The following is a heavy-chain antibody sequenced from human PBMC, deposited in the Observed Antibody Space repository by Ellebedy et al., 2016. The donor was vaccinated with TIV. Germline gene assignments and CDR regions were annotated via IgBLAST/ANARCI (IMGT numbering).Heavy chain of an antibody. V-gene: IGHV1-2*04. J-gene: IGHJ4*02. CDR1: RYTFTGYY. CDR3: ARGSGRTTPLDY. CDR2: INPNSGGT. Sequence: ASVKVSXKASRYTFTGYYMHWVRQAPGQGLEWMGWINPNSGGTNYAQKFQGWVTMTRDTSISTAYMELSRLRSDDTAVYYCARGSGRTTPLDYWGQGTLVTVSS. D-gene: IGHD3-10*01.